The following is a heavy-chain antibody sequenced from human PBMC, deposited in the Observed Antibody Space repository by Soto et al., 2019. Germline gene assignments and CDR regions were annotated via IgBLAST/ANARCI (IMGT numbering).Heavy chain of an antibody. Sequence: PGGSLRLSCAASGFTVSSNYMSWVRQAPGKGLEWVSVIYSGGSTYYADSVKGRFTISRDNSKNTLYLQMNSLRAEDTAVYYCARDAARYGMDVWGQGTTVTVSS. V-gene: IGHV3-53*01. J-gene: IGHJ6*02. CDR1: GFTVSSNY. CDR2: IYSGGST. CDR3: ARDAARYGMDV.